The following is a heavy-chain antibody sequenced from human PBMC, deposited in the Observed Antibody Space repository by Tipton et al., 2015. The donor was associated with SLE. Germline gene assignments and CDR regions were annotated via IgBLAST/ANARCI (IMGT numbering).Heavy chain of an antibody. J-gene: IGHJ4*02. D-gene: IGHD1-26*01. CDR1: GFTFSDYY. V-gene: IGHV3-11*04. Sequence: SLRLSCAASGFTFSDYYMSWIRQAPGKGLEWLSYISSRGNLIYYADSVKGRFTISRDNAKNSLYLQINTLRADDTALYYCAGGRGEPLLGYYFDYWGQGTLVTVSS. CDR3: AGGRGEPLLGYYFDY. CDR2: ISSRGNLI.